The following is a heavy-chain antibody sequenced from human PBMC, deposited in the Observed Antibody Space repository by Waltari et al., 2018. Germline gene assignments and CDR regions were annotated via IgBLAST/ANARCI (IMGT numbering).Heavy chain of an antibody. J-gene: IGHJ4*02. CDR1: GFTLSGPA. Sequence: EVQLVESGGGLVQPGGSLKLSCAASGFTLSGPAGHWVRQASGKGLEWVGRIRRKENSYATAYAESVKGRFTVARDDSENTAYLQMNSMKTEDTAVYYCTRETISGSYEENWGQGTLVTVSS. CDR3: TRETISGSYEEN. D-gene: IGHD1-26*01. CDR2: IRRKENSYAT. V-gene: IGHV3-73*01.